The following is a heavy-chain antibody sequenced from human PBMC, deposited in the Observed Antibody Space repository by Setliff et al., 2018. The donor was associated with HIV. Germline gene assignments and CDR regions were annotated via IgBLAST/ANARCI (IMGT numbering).Heavy chain of an antibody. CDR1: GGTFSNYA. J-gene: IGHJ3*02. D-gene: IGHD2-8*01. V-gene: IGHV1-69*10. CDR3: AKGPNFEDAFDI. CDR2: LIPIVDIT. Sequence: GPPVKVSCKASGGTFSNYAFSWVRQAPGQGLEWMGGLIPIVDITKSTQKFRDRVTFTADESTKTAQMELSGLTFEDTAVYYCAKGPNFEDAFDIWG.